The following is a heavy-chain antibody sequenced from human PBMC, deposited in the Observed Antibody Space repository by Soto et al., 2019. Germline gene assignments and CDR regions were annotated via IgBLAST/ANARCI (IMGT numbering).Heavy chain of an antibody. J-gene: IGHJ4*02. CDR1: GYAFTTYG. Sequence: QVHLVQSGAEVKKPGASVKVSCQGSGYAFTTYGITWVRQAPGQGLEWMGWISAHNGNTNYAQKLQGRVNVTRDPSTSPAYMELRRLRYDDTAVYYGARGRYGDYWGQGALVTVSS. V-gene: IGHV1-18*01. D-gene: IGHD1-1*01. CDR3: ARGRYGDY. CDR2: ISAHNGNT.